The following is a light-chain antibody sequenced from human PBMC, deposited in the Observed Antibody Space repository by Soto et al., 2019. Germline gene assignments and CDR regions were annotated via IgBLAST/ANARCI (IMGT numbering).Light chain of an antibody. V-gene: IGKV3-15*01. Sequence: ETVMTQSPATLSVSPGERATLSCRASQSVRTNLAWYQQKPGQAPRPLIYATSSRSTGIPPRFSGSGSGTEFTLTISSLQSEDFAVYYCHQYNSWPYTFGQGTKLEIK. J-gene: IGKJ2*01. CDR3: HQYNSWPYT. CDR1: QSVRTN. CDR2: ATS.